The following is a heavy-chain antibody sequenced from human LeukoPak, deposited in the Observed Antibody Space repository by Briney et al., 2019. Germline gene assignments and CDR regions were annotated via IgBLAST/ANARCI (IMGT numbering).Heavy chain of an antibody. J-gene: IGHJ4*02. D-gene: IGHD3-10*01. CDR3: ARFNRITMVRGVKFQYYFDY. Sequence: PSETLSLTCAVYGGSFSGYYWSWIRQPPGKGLEWIGEINHSGSTNYNPSLKSRVTISVVTSKNQFSLKLSSVTAADTAVYYCARFNRITMVRGVKFQYYFDYWGKGTLVSVSS. CDR1: GGSFSGYY. CDR2: INHSGST. V-gene: IGHV4-34*01.